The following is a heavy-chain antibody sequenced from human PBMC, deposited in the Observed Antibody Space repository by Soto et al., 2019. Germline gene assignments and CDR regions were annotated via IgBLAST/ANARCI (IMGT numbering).Heavy chain of an antibody. Sequence: ASVKVSCXASGYTFTSYGISWVRQAPGQGLEWMGWINGYNGNTNHAQKLQGRVTMSTDTSTSTAYMELRSLRSDDSAVYYCARMGDVPYYYYGMDVWGQGTTVTVSS. V-gene: IGHV1-18*01. CDR2: INGYNGNT. J-gene: IGHJ6*02. D-gene: IGHD3-16*01. CDR3: ARMGDVPYYYYGMDV. CDR1: GYTFTSYG.